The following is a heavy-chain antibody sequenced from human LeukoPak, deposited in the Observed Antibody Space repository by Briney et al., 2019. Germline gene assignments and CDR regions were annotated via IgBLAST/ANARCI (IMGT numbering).Heavy chain of an antibody. CDR1: GGSISSYY. Sequence: PSETLSLTCTVSGGSISSYYWSWIRQPPGKGLEWIGHIYYTGSTSYNPSLRSRVTISLDTSKNQFSLKLSSVTAADTAVYYCATWGIAVAGTFDYWGQGTLVTVST. V-gene: IGHV4-59*08. J-gene: IGHJ4*02. CDR3: ATWGIAVAGTFDY. CDR2: IYYTGST. D-gene: IGHD6-19*01.